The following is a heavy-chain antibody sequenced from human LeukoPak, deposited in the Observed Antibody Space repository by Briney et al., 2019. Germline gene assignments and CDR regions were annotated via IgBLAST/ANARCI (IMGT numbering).Heavy chain of an antibody. J-gene: IGHJ4*02. D-gene: IGHD3-22*01. CDR2: ISGNGDNT. CDR1: GFTFSSYA. Sequence: PGGSLRLSCAASGFTFSSYAMSWVRQAPGKGLEWVSGISGNGDNTYYADSVKGRSTVSRDNSKNTLYLQMDSLRAEDTAVYYCAKTNGYYDYWGRGTQVTVSS. V-gene: IGHV3-23*01. CDR3: AKTNGYYDY.